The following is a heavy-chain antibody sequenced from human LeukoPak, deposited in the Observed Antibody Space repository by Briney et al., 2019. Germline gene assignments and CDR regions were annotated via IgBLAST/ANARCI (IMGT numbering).Heavy chain of an antibody. CDR2: IYSGANT. J-gene: IGHJ5*02. V-gene: IGHV3-53*01. CDR1: GFPVSSNY. Sequence: GSLRLSCVVSGFPVSSNYMTWVRQAPGKGLEWVSVIYSGANTDSADSVKGRFTISKDNSKNTVYLQMNSLRAEDTAVYYCARVLGRVRGESWFDPWGQGTLVTVSS. CDR3: ARVLGRVRGESWFDP. D-gene: IGHD3-10*01.